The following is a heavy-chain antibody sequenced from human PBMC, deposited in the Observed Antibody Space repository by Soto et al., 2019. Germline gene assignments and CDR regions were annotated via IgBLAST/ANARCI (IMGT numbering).Heavy chain of an antibody. V-gene: IGHV4-59*01. Sequence: SETLSLTCTVSGGSISSYYWSWIRQPPGKGLEWIGYIYYSGSTNYNPSLKSRVTISVDTSKNQFSLKLSSVTAADTAVYYCARDLYYYDSSGYYRYFDYWGQGTLVTVSS. CDR2: IYYSGST. D-gene: IGHD3-22*01. CDR3: ARDLYYYDSSGYYRYFDY. CDR1: GGSISSYY. J-gene: IGHJ4*02.